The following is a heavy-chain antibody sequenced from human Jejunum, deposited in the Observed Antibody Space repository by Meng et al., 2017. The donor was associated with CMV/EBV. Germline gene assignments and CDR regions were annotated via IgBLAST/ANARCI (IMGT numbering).Heavy chain of an antibody. CDR1: GFRFSQFG. D-gene: IGHD3-22*01. CDR3: ARDNDGSSHYSQFDY. CDR2: IWHDGSKE. J-gene: IGHJ4*02. Sequence: SGFRFSQFGMHWVRQAPGKGLEWVAVIWHDGSKEYYADSVKGRFTISRDNSKNMLYLQMNSPRAEDTAVYYCARDNDGSSHYSQFDYWGQGTLVTVSS. V-gene: IGHV3-33*01.